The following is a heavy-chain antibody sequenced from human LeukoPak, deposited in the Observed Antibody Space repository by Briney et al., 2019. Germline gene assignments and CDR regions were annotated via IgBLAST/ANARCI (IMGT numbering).Heavy chain of an antibody. CDR2: INGDGSNT. V-gene: IGHV3-74*03. Sequence: QSGGSLRLSCAASGFTFSSHWMHWVPQAPGKGLVWVSRINGDGSNTTYADSVKGRFTISRDNAKNTLYLQMNSLRAEDTAVYHCARSKRWYSTDAFDIWGQGTMVTVSS. CDR1: GFTFSSHW. J-gene: IGHJ3*02. CDR3: ARSKRWYSTDAFDI. D-gene: IGHD2-15*01.